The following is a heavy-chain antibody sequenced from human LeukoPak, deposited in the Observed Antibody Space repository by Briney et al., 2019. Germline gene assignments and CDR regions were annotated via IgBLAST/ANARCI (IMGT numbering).Heavy chain of an antibody. J-gene: IGHJ5*02. Sequence: GGSLRLSCAASGFIFSNYALMWVRQARGKGLEWVSSIAGSGDNTFYADSVKGRFSLSRDNSKNMLYLQMYSLGAEDTAMYYCAKGAATGLVDWFDPWGQGTLVTVSS. V-gene: IGHV3-23*01. CDR3: AKGAATGLVDWFDP. CDR2: IAGSGDNT. CDR1: GFIFSNYA. D-gene: IGHD6-13*01.